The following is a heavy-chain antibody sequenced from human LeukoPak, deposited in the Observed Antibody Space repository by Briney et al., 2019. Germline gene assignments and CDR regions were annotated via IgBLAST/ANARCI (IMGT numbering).Heavy chain of an antibody. V-gene: IGHV3-7*01. Sequence: HPGGSLRLSWVASGLIFSRGWMSWVRQAPGKGLEWVAKIKEDGREKYYVDSVNGRFTISRDNAKNSLYLQMNSLRAEDTAVYFCARDGYFYAWDYWGQGTLVTVSS. CDR1: GLIFSRGW. CDR3: ARDGYFYAWDY. CDR2: IKEDGREK. D-gene: IGHD2/OR15-2a*01. J-gene: IGHJ4*02.